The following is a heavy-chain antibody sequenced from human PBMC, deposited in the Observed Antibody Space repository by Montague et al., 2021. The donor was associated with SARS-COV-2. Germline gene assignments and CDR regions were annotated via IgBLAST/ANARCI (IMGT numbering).Heavy chain of an antibody. CDR1: GGSIGSSSYY. D-gene: IGHD3-22*01. J-gene: IGHJ4*02. Sequence: SETLSLTCTVSGGSIGSSSYYWGWIRQPPGKGLEWIGSIYYSGSTYYNPSLKSRVTISVDTSKNQFSLELSSVTAADTAVYYCAREGGWLSRGSYYFDYWGQGTLVTVSS. CDR2: IYYSGST. CDR3: AREGGWLSRGSYYFDY. V-gene: IGHV4-39*07.